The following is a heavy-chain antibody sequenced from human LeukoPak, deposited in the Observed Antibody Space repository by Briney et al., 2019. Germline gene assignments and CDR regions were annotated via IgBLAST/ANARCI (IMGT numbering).Heavy chain of an antibody. CDR2: IYYSGST. J-gene: IGHJ4*02. CDR3: ARLGYDSSGYYYDFDY. Sequence: PSETLSLTCTVSGGSISSSSYYWGWIRQPPGKGLEWIGSIYYSGSTYYNPSLKSRVTISVDTSKNQFSLKLSSVTAADTAVYYCARLGYDSSGYYYDFDYWGQGTLSPSPQ. CDR1: GGSISSSSYY. D-gene: IGHD3-22*01. V-gene: IGHV4-39*01.